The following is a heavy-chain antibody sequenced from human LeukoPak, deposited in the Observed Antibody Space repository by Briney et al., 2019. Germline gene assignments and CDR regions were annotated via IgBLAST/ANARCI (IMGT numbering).Heavy chain of an antibody. CDR1: GFTFNSYG. D-gene: IGHD1-20*01. V-gene: IGHV3-30*02. J-gene: IGHJ5*02. CDR3: AKDYGITGTGGAWLDP. CDR2: IRYDGSKK. Sequence: GGSLRLSCAASGFTFNSYGMHWVRQAPGKGLEWVAFIRYDGSKKYYADSVTGRFTIPRDNSKNTLFLQMNSLRAEDMAVYYCAKDYGITGTGGAWLDPWGQGTLVTVSS.